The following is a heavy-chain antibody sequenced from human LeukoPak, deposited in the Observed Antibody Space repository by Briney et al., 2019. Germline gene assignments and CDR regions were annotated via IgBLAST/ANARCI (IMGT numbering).Heavy chain of an antibody. CDR2: IKQDGSEK. D-gene: IGHD3-22*01. Sequence: GGSLRLSCAASGFTFSSYWMSWVRQAPGKGLEWVANIKQDGSEKYYVDSVKGRFTISRDNAKNSLYLQMNSLRAEDTAVYYCAREGEREYYDSSGFFRGRAFDIWGQGTMVTVSS. CDR3: AREGEREYYDSSGFFRGRAFDI. J-gene: IGHJ3*02. V-gene: IGHV3-7*01. CDR1: GFTFSSYW.